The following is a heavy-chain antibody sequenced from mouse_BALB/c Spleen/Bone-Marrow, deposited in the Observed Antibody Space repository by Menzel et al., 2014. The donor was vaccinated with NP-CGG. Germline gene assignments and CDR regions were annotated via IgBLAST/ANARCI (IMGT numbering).Heavy chain of an antibody. Sequence: EVQLQQSGAELVRPGALVRLSCKASGFNIKDYYMYWVKPRPEQGLEWIGWIDPENGNIIYDPKFQGKASITADTSSNTAYLQLSSLTSEDTAVYYCARSPRNYFDYWSQGSTLTVSS. V-gene: IGHV14-1*02. CDR1: GFNIKDYY. CDR2: IDPENGNI. CDR3: ARSPRNYFDY. J-gene: IGHJ2*01.